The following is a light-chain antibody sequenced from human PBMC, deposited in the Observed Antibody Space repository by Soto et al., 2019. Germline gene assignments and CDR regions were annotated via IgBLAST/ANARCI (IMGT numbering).Light chain of an antibody. CDR2: GAS. CDR3: QLYGSSLWT. J-gene: IGKJ1*01. CDR1: QSVSSSY. Sequence: EIVLTQSPGTLSLSPGERATLSCRASQSVSSSYLAWYQHKPGQPPRLLIYGASSRATGIPDRISGSESGTDFTLTISRLEPEDFAVYYCQLYGSSLWTFGLGTKVKIK. V-gene: IGKV3-20*01.